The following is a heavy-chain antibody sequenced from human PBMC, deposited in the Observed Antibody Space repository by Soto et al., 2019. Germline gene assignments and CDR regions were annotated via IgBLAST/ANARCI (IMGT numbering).Heavy chain of an antibody. V-gene: IGHV3-21*01. CDR3: ARDSATLFGGGMDV. CDR1: GFTFSTFT. J-gene: IGHJ6*02. CDR2: ISTTTYI. D-gene: IGHD3-3*01. Sequence: EVQLVESGGGLVKPGGSLRLSCAASGFTFSTFTMNWVRQAPGKGLEWLSSISTTTYIYYADSVRGRFTISRDNAKNSLYLHMNSLRADDPAVYYCARDSATLFGGGMDVWGQGTTVTVSS.